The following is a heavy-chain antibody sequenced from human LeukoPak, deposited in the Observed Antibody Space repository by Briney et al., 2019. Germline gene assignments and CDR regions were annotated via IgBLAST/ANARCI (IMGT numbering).Heavy chain of an antibody. CDR1: GFTFSSYG. Sequence: GGSLRLSCAASGFTFSSYGMHWVRQAPGKGLEWVAVIWYDGSNKYYADSVKGRFTISRDNSKNTLYLQMNSLRAEDTAVYYCATHSTITMARGARDYWGQGTLVTVSS. CDR3: ATHSTITMARGARDY. D-gene: IGHD3-10*01. V-gene: IGHV3-33*01. J-gene: IGHJ4*02. CDR2: IWYDGSNK.